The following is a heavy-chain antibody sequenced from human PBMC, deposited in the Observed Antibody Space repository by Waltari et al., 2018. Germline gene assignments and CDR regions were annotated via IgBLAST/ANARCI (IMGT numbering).Heavy chain of an antibody. CDR1: GYSISSGYY. D-gene: IGHD6-6*01. V-gene: IGHV4-38-2*02. Sequence: QVQLQESGPGLVKPSETLSLTCAVSGYSISSGYYWGWFRQPPGKGLEWIGSIYHSGGTYYNPSLKSRVTISGDTSKTQFSLKLSSVTAADTAVYYCARDGGIAARLYNWFDPWGQGTLVTVSS. CDR3: ARDGGIAARLYNWFDP. J-gene: IGHJ5*02. CDR2: IYHSGGT.